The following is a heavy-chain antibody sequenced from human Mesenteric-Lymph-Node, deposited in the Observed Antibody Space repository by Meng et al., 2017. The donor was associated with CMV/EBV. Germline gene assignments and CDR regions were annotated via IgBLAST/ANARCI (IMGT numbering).Heavy chain of an antibody. V-gene: IGHV3-30-3*01. J-gene: IGHJ6*02. CDR1: GFTFSSYW. CDR3: ARDPYYDFWSGWGNYYYYGMDV. Sequence: GGSLRLSCTDSGFTFSSYWMHWVRQAPGKGLEWVAVISYDGSNKYYADSVKGRFTISRDNSKNTLYLQMNSLRAEDTAVYYCARDPYYDFWSGWGNYYYYGMDVWGQGTTVTVSS. D-gene: IGHD3-3*01. CDR2: ISYDGSNK.